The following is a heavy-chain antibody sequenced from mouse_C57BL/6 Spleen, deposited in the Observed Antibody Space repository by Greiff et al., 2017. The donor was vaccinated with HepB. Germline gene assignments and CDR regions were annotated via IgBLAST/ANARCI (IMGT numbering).Heavy chain of an antibody. V-gene: IGHV5-17*01. CDR1: GFTFSDYG. J-gene: IGHJ4*01. Sequence: EVKLVESGGGLVKPGGSLKLSCAASGFTFSDYGMHWVRRAPEKGLEWVAYISSGSSTIYYADTVQGRFTISRDNAKNTLFLQMTSLRSEDTAMYYCARRRNYAMDYWGQGTSVTVSS. CDR3: ARRRNYAMDY. CDR2: ISSGSSTI.